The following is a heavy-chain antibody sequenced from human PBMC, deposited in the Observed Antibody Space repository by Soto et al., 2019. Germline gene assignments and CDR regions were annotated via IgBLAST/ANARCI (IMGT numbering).Heavy chain of an antibody. CDR2: RLNDASGH. Sequence: QVQLVESGGGVVQPGTSLRLSCAASGFTFSRHGMHWVRQTPGKGLECLAVRLNDASGHWYADSVKGRFTISRDNFENTLYLQMNGLRLEDTAMYYCARDDDYPDNGFDYWGQGTLVTVSS. V-gene: IGHV3-33*01. J-gene: IGHJ4*02. CDR1: GFTFSRHG. CDR3: ARDDDYPDNGFDY. D-gene: IGHD4-17*01.